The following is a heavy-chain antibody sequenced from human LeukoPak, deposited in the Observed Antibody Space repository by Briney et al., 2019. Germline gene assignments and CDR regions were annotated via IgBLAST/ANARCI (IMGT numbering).Heavy chain of an antibody. V-gene: IGHV3-9*01. CDR2: ISWNSGSI. Sequence: GVSLRLSCAASGFTFDDYAMHWVRQAPGKGLEWVSGISWNSGSIGYADSVKGRFTISRDNAKNSLYLQMNSLRAEDTALYYCAKETVAGWASFDYWGQGTLVTVSS. CDR3: AKETVAGWASFDY. D-gene: IGHD6-19*01. J-gene: IGHJ4*02. CDR1: GFTFDDYA.